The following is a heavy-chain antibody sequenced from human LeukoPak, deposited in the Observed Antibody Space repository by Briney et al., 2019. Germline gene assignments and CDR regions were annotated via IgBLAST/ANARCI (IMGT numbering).Heavy chain of an antibody. V-gene: IGHV1-18*01. CDR3: ARGTPEEYYDVYFDY. J-gene: IGHJ4*02. D-gene: IGHD3-22*01. CDR2: ISAYNGNT. CDR1: GYTFTSYG. Sequence: ASVKVSCKASGYTFTSYGISWVRQAPGQGLEWMGWISAYNGNTNYAQKLQGRVTMTTDTSTSTAYMELRSLRSDDTAVYYCARGTPEEYYDVYFDYWGQGTLVTVSS.